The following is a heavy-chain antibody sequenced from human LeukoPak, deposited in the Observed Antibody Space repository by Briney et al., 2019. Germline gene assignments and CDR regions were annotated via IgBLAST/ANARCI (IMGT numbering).Heavy chain of an antibody. CDR3: ARVLMVRGVIIHSGGYFDY. Sequence: SETLSLTCAVYGGSFSGYYWSWIRQPPGKGLEWIGEINHSGSTNYNPSLKSRVTISVDTSKNQFSLKLSSVTAADTAVYYCARVLMVRGVIIHSGGYFDYWGQGTLVTVSS. V-gene: IGHV4-34*01. CDR2: INHSGST. J-gene: IGHJ4*02. CDR1: GGSFSGYY. D-gene: IGHD3-10*01.